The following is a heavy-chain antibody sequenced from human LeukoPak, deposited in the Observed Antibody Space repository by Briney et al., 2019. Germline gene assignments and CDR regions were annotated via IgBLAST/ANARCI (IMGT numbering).Heavy chain of an antibody. Sequence: ASVKVSCKASGYTFTNYYIHWVRQAPGQGLEWMGLINPSGGTTNCAQKFQGRVTMTRDMSTTTVYMHLSSLRSEDTAVYYCAREDDSSGYYMDVWGKGTTVTISS. V-gene: IGHV1-46*01. CDR1: GYTFTNYY. CDR3: AREDDSSGYYMDV. D-gene: IGHD3-22*01. J-gene: IGHJ6*03. CDR2: INPSGGTT.